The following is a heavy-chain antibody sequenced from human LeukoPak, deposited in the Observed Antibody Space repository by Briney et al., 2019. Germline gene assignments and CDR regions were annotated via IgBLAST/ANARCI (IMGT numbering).Heavy chain of an antibody. CDR2: INHSGST. Sequence: SETLSLTCAVYGGSFSGYYWSWIRQPPGKGLEWIGEINHSGSTNYNPSLKSRVTISVDTSKNQFSLKLSSVTAADTAVYYCARDRPLNIVVVIVGFDIWGQGTMVTVSS. J-gene: IGHJ3*02. CDR1: GGSFSGYY. V-gene: IGHV4-34*01. D-gene: IGHD2-21*01. CDR3: ARDRPLNIVVVIVGFDI.